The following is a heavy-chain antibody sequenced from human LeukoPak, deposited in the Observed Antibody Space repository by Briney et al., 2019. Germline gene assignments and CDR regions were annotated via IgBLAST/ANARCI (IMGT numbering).Heavy chain of an antibody. V-gene: IGHV3-21*01. J-gene: IGHJ4*02. Sequence: GGSLRLSCAASGFTFSSYAMSWVRQAPGKGLEWVSIISSSSSYIHYADSVKGRFTVSRDNAKSSLFLQMNSLRAEDTAVYYCARDNDYTNYYWGQGTLVTVSS. D-gene: IGHD4-11*01. CDR2: ISSSSSYI. CDR3: ARDNDYTNYY. CDR1: GFTFSSYA.